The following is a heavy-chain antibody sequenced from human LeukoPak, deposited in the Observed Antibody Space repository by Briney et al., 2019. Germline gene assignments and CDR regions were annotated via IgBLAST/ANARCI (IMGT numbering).Heavy chain of an antibody. CDR1: GFTFNNYA. CDR3: AKEPREYCSSTSCPNWFDS. CDR2: ISASGDTT. D-gene: IGHD2-2*01. J-gene: IGHJ5*01. Sequence: GGSLRLSCAASGFTFNNYAMSWVRQAPGKGLEWVSAISASGDTTYYADSVKGRFTISRDNSENTLFLQMNSLRAEDTAVYYCAKEPREYCSSTSCPNWFDSWGQGTLVTVSS. V-gene: IGHV3-23*01.